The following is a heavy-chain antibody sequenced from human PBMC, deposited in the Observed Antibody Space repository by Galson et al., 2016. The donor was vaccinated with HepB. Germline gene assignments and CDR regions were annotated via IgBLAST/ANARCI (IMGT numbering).Heavy chain of an antibody. V-gene: IGHV3-30*18. Sequence: SLRLSCAASGFSFSTYGMHWVRQAPGKGLEWVAVLSYADGTYKYYSESVKGRFTISRDNSNNTLYLEMNALGAEDSAVYYCAKPGGYNLGPFDSWGQGTLVIVSS. D-gene: IGHD2-8*02. CDR2: LSYADGTYK. CDR1: GFSFSTYG. J-gene: IGHJ4*02. CDR3: AKPGGYNLGPFDS.